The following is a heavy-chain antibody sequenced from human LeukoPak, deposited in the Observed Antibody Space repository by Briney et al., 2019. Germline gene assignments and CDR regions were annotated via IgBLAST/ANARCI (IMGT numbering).Heavy chain of an antibody. D-gene: IGHD1-26*01. J-gene: IGHJ4*02. V-gene: IGHV1-18*01. CDR2: ISLNNGNT. CDR1: DYTFSRHG. CDR3: AKVGATLSFDY. Sequence: ASVKVSCKASDYTFSRHGISWVRQAPGQGLEWMGWISLNNGNTDYGQKFQGRVTMTTDTSTGTAYMELSSLRSEDTAVYYCAKVGATLSFDYWGQGTLVTVSS.